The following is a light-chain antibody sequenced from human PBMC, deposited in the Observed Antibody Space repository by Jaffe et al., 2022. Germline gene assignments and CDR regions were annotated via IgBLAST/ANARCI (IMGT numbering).Light chain of an antibody. V-gene: IGKV1-5*03. CDR3: QQYNSYSLYS. J-gene: IGKJ2*01. CDR2: KAS. Sequence: DIQMTQSPSTLSASVGDRVTITCRASQSVNTWLAWHQQKPGKAPKLLIYKASSLETGVPSRFSGSGSGTEFTLTISCLQPDDFATYYCQQYNSYSLYSFGQGTKLEIK. CDR1: QSVNTW.